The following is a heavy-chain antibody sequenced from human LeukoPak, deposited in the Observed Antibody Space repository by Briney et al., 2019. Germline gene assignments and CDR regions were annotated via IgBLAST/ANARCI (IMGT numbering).Heavy chain of an antibody. CDR1: GFTFSSYS. V-gene: IGHV3-48*04. J-gene: IGHJ1*01. CDR3: ASYEPYYYDSSGYQYFQH. Sequence: PGGSLRLTCAASGFTFSSYSMNWVRQAPGKGLEWVSYISSSSSTIYYADSVKGRFTISRDNAKNSLYLQMNSLRAEDTAVYYCASYEPYYYDSSGYQYFQHWGQGTLVTVSS. D-gene: IGHD3-22*01. CDR2: ISSSSSTI.